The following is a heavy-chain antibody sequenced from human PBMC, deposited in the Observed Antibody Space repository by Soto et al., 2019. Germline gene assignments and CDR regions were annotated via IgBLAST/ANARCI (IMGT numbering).Heavy chain of an antibody. V-gene: IGHV1-18*04. CDR1: GYSFTTHC. J-gene: IGHJ6*02. CDR2: ISAYNGDT. D-gene: IGHD4-17*01. Sequence: ASGKVSCKSSGYSFTTHCISWVRLAPGHGLEWMGWISAYNGDTHYVQRFQGRLTMTTDTSTSTAYMELRSLTSDDTAVYYCARDPPFSGILRGTPLMDVWGQGTTVTVSS. CDR3: ARDPPFSGILRGTPLMDV.